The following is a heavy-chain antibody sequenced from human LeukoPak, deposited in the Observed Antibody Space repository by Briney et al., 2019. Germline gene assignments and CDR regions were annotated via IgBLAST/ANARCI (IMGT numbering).Heavy chain of an antibody. CDR2: IAGGGGYI. Sequence: GGSLRLSCEASGFTFSSYSMIWVRQAPGKGLEWVSSIAGGGGYIYYADSVKGRFTISRDNAKNLLYLQMNSLRAEDTAVYYCAKFRLSNYEILTGYYYYFDYWGQGALVTVSS. V-gene: IGHV3-21*01. CDR3: AKFRLSNYEILTGYYYYFDY. J-gene: IGHJ4*02. D-gene: IGHD3-9*01. CDR1: GFTFSSYS.